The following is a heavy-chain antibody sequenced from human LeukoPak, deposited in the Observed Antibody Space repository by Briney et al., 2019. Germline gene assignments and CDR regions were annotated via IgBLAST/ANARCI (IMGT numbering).Heavy chain of an antibody. J-gene: IGHJ5*02. CDR3: ARSIGWLPSTNVVTAKGWFDP. CDR2: IYTSGST. V-gene: IGHV4-61*02. D-gene: IGHD2-21*02. CDR1: GGSISSGSYY. Sequence: SQTLSLTCTVSGGSISSGSYYWSWIRQPAGKGLEWIGRIYTSGSTNYNPSLKSRVTISVDTSKNQFSLKLSSVTAADTAVYYCARSIGWLPSTNVVTAKGWFDPWGQGTLVTVS.